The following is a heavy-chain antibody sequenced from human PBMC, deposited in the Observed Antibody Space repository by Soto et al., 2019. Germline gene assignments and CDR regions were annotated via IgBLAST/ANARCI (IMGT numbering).Heavy chain of an antibody. CDR2: ISWNSGSI. V-gene: IGHV3-9*01. CDR3: AKDKAAAAIGGAFDI. J-gene: IGHJ3*02. CDR1: GFTFDDYA. Sequence: EVQLVESGGGLVQPGRSLRLSCAASGFTFDDYAMQGVRQAPGKGLEWVSGISWNSGSIGYADSVKGRFTISRDNAKNSLSLQMTRLSAEDTALYYCAKDKAAAAIGGAFDIWGQGTMVTVSS. D-gene: IGHD6-13*01.